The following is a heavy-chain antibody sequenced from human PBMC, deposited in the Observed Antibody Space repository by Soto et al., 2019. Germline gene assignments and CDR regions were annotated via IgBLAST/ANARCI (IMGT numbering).Heavy chain of an antibody. CDR1: GGSFSGYY. CDR3: ARVGSSSWYVFDY. CDR2: INHSGST. J-gene: IGHJ4*02. D-gene: IGHD6-13*01. Sequence: SETLSLTCAVYGGSFSGYYWSWIRQPPGKGLEWIGEINHSGSTNYNPSLKNRVTISVDTSKNQFSLKLSSVTAADTAVYYCARVGSSSWYVFDYWGQGTLVTVSS. V-gene: IGHV4-34*01.